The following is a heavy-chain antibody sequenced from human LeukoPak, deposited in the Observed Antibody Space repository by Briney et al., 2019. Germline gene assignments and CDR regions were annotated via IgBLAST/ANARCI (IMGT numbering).Heavy chain of an antibody. V-gene: IGHV3-69-1*02. CDR3: ARWGVGDY. D-gene: IGHD1-26*01. CDR2: ISSSGTI. J-gene: IGHJ4*02. CDR1: GGSISTYY. Sequence: ETLSLTCTVSGGSISTYYWSWIRQPPGKGLEWVSYISSSGTIYYADSVKGRFTISRDNAKNSLYLQMNSLRAEDTALYYCARWGVGDYWGQGTLVTVSS.